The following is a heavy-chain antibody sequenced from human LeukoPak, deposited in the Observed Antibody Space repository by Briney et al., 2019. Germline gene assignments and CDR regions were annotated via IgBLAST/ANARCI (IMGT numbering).Heavy chain of an antibody. CDR1: GGSISSYY. CDR3: ASTRSDDYGDYYFDY. Sequence: SETLSLTCTVSGGSISSYYWSWIRQPPGKGLEWIGYIYYSGSTNYNPSLKSRVTISVDTSKNQFSLKLSSVTAADTAVYYCASTRSDDYGDYYFDYWGQGTLVTVSS. CDR2: IYYSGST. V-gene: IGHV4-59*01. J-gene: IGHJ4*02. D-gene: IGHD4-17*01.